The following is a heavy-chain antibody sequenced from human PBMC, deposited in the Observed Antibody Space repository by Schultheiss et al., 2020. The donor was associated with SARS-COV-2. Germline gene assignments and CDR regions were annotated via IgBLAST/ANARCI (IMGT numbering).Heavy chain of an antibody. Sequence: SQTLSLTCTVSGGSISSTTYYWGWIRQPPGKGLEWIGYIFHSGSTNYNPSLKSRVTISVDTSKNQFSLKLSSVTAADTAVYYCASPPTEGTTRSLHYWGQGTLVTVSS. J-gene: IGHJ4*02. D-gene: IGHD1-7*01. CDR2: IFHSGST. CDR1: GGSISSTTYY. CDR3: ASPPTEGTTRSLHY. V-gene: IGHV4-39*07.